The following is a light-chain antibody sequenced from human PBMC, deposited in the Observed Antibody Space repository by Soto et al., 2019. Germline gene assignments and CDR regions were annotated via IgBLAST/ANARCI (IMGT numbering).Light chain of an antibody. V-gene: IGLV7-46*01. Sequence: QAVVTQEPSLTVSPGGTVTLTCGSSTGPVTNGHFPYWFQQKPGQAPRPLIYDTDNKHSWTPARFSASLLGDKGALTLSGALPEDEADYYCLLSYTGRLYVFGPGTKVTVL. J-gene: IGLJ1*01. CDR1: TGPVTNGHF. CDR3: LLSYTGRLYV. CDR2: DTD.